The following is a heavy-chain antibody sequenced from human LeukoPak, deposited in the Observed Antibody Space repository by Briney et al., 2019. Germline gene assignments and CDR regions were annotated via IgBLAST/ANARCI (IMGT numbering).Heavy chain of an antibody. J-gene: IGHJ4*02. CDR3: ARHKGVTAISPFDY. CDR1: GGSISSYY. CDR2: IYTSGST. D-gene: IGHD2-21*02. Sequence: PSETLSLTCTVSGGSISSYYWSWIRQPAGKGLEWIGYIYTSGSTNYNPSLKSRVTISVDTSKNQFSLKLSSVTAADTAVYYCARHKGVTAISPFDYWGQGTLVTVSS. V-gene: IGHV4-4*09.